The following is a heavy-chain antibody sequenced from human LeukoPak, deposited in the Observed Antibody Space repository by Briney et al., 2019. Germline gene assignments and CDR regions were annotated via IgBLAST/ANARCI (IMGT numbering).Heavy chain of an antibody. CDR2: INHSGST. CDR1: GGSFSGYY. J-gene: IGHJ6*02. V-gene: IGHV4-34*01. CDR3: ARGPGVLRFLEWLSRYYYYYYGMDV. D-gene: IGHD3-3*01. Sequence: SETLSLTCAVYGGSFSGYYWSWIRQPPGKGLEWIGEINHSGSTNYNPPLKSRVTISVDTSKSQFSLKLSSVTAADTAVYYCARGPGVLRFLEWLSRYYYYYYGMDVWGQGTTVTVSS.